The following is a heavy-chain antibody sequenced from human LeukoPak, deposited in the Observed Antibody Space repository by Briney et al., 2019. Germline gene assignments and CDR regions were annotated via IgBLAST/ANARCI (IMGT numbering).Heavy chain of an antibody. V-gene: IGHV4-59*08. J-gene: IGHJ4*02. CDR2: VSHSGYT. CDR1: RDSISLYY. CDR3: ASLSGGVGARRFDY. Sequence: PSETLSLTCTVSRDSISLYYWNWIRLPPGQGLEWIGYVSHSGYTKYNPSLESRVTISLDTSKNQFSLKLSSVTAADTAVYYCASLSGGVGARRFDYWGQGILVTVSS. D-gene: IGHD1-26*01.